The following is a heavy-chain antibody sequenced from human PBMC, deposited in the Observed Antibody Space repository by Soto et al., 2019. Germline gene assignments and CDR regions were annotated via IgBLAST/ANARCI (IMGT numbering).Heavy chain of an antibody. Sequence: SRVSQKTGKGLEWVSAISGSGGSTYYADSVKGRFTISRDNSKNTLYLQMNSLRAEDIFLSCSTRHARLQHGLGIPAQPPFRSRHS. J-gene: IGHJ5*01. D-gene: IGHD6-13*01. CDR2: ISGSGGST. V-gene: IGHV3-23*01. CDR3: TRHARLQHGLGIPAQPPFRSRHS.